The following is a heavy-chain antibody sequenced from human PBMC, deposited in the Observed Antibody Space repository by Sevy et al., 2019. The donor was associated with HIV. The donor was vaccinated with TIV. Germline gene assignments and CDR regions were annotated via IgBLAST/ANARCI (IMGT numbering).Heavy chain of an antibody. CDR1: GFTFSSYA. CDR2: ISGSGGST. CDR3: AEIFGDLFDY. D-gene: IGHD3-3*01. V-gene: IGHV3-23*01. J-gene: IGHJ4*02. Sequence: GGSLRLSCAASGFTFSSYAKSWVRQAPGKGLEWVSDISGSGGSTYYADSVKGRFTISRDNSKNPLYLQMNSLRAEDTAVSYCAEIFGDLFDYWGQGTLVTVSS.